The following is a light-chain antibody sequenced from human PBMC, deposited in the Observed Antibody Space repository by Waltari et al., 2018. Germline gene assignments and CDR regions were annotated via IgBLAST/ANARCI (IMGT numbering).Light chain of an antibody. J-gene: IGKJ4*01. CDR1: QTVGANY. CDR2: GAS. Sequence: EIVLTQSPGTLSLSPGERATLSCRASQTVGANYLAWFQQKPGQAPRFLIYGASSRATGIPGRVSGSGSGTDFTLTIRRLEAEDCAVDYCQQYVSSPLTFGGGTKVEIK. CDR3: QQYVSSPLT. V-gene: IGKV3-20*01.